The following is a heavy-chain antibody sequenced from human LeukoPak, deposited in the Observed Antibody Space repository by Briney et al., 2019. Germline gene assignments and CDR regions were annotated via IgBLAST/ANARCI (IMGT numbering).Heavy chain of an antibody. CDR1: GGSISSYY. CDR3: ARDSGSYYFDY. V-gene: IGHV4-59*01. Sequence: ASETLSLTCTVSGGSISSYYWSWIRQPPGKGLEWIGYIYYSGSTNYNPSLKSGVTISVDTSKNQFSLKLSSVTAADTAVYYCARDSGSYYFDYWGQGTLVTVSS. J-gene: IGHJ4*02. D-gene: IGHD1-26*01. CDR2: IYYSGST.